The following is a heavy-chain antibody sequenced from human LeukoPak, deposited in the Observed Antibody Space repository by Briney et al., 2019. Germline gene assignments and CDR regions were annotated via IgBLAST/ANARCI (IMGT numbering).Heavy chain of an antibody. CDR2: IIPIFGTA. CDR1: GGTFSSYA. CDR3: ARRAVADYYYYNMDV. D-gene: IGHD6-19*01. Sequence: SVKVSCKASGGTFSSYAISWVRQAPGQGLEWMGGIIPIFGTANYAQKFQGRVTITADKSTSTAYMELSSLRSEDTAVYYCARRAVADYYYYNMDVWGKGTTVTVSS. V-gene: IGHV1-69*06. J-gene: IGHJ6*03.